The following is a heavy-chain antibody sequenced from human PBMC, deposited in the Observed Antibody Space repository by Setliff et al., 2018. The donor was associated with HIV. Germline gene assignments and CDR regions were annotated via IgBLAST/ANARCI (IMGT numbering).Heavy chain of an antibody. J-gene: IGHJ5*02. D-gene: IGHD3-22*01. V-gene: IGHV4-39*07. CDR2: INHSGST. CDR1: GGSISSSGYY. CDR3: ARVAEYYDSSGYYYPGWFDP. Sequence: SETLSLTCTVSGGSISSSGYYWSWIRQPPGKGLEWIGEINHSGSTNYNPSLKSRVTISVDTSKNQFSLKLSSVTAADTAVYYCARVAEYYDSSGYYYPGWFDPWGQGTLVTVSS.